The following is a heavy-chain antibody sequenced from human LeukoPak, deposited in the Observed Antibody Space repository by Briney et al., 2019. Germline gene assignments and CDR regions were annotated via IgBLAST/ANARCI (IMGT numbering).Heavy chain of an antibody. CDR2: IYYSGST. D-gene: IGHD3-10*01. CDR1: GGSISSYY. CDR3: AREGSLLGRRTGRFDY. Sequence: SETLSLTCTVSGGSISSYYWSWIRQPPGKGLEWIGYIYYSGSTNYNPSLKSRVTISVDTSKNQFSLKLSSVTAADTAVYYCAREGSLLGRRTGRFDYWGQGTLVTVSS. J-gene: IGHJ4*02. V-gene: IGHV4-59*01.